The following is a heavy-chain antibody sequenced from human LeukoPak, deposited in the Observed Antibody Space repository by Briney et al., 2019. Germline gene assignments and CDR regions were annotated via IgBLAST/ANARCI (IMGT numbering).Heavy chain of an antibody. CDR3: AREGSGGAANNWFDP. D-gene: IGHD1-26*01. J-gene: IGHJ5*02. V-gene: IGHV1-69*13. Sequence: GASVKVSCKASGGTFSSYAISWVRQAPGQGLEWMGGIIPIFGTANYAQKFQGRVTITADESTGTAYMELSSLRSEDTAVYYCAREGSGGAANNWFDPWGQGTLVTVSS. CDR1: GGTFSSYA. CDR2: IIPIFGTA.